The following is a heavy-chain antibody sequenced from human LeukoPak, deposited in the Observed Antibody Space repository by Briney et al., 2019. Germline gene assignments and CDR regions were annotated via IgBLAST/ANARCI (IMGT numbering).Heavy chain of an antibody. Sequence: ASVKVSCKASGYTFTSYYMHWVRQAPGQGLEWMGIINPSGGSTSYAQQFQGRVTMTRDTSTKTVYMELSSLRSEDTAVYYCARWGYCSGGSCSSNGAFDIWGQGTMVTVSS. D-gene: IGHD2-15*01. V-gene: IGHV1-46*01. J-gene: IGHJ3*02. CDR3: ARWGYCSGGSCSSNGAFDI. CDR1: GYTFTSYY. CDR2: INPSGGST.